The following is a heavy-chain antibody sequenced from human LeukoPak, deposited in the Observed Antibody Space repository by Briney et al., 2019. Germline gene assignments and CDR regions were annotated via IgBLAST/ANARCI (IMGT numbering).Heavy chain of an antibody. Sequence: GGSLRLSCAASGFTFSSYAMHWVRQAPGKGLEWVAVISYDGSNKYYADSVKGRFTISRDNSKNTLYLQMNSLRAEDTAVYYCASAAAAAPTHYYYYMDVWGKGTTVTVSS. J-gene: IGHJ6*03. D-gene: IGHD6-25*01. V-gene: IGHV3-30*01. CDR1: GFTFSSYA. CDR3: ASAAAAAPTHYYYYMDV. CDR2: ISYDGSNK.